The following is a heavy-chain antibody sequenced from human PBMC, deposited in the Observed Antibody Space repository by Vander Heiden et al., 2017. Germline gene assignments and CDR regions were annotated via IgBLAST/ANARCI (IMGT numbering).Heavy chain of an antibody. CDR1: GFTFSNYA. CDR3: ASDTAIAQFDY. D-gene: IGHD5-18*01. V-gene: IGHV3-30-3*01. CDR2: ISYDGSNK. Sequence: QVQLVEAGGGVVQPGRSLRLSCAASGFTFSNYAVHWVRQAPGKGLEWVAVISYDGSNKYYADSVKGRFTISRDNSKNTLYLQMNSLRAEDTAVYYCASDTAIAQFDYWGQGTLVTVSS. J-gene: IGHJ4*02.